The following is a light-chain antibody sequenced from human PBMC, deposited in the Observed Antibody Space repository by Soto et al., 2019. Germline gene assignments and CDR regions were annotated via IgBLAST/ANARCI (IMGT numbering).Light chain of an antibody. J-gene: IGLJ2*01. Sequence: QSALTQPASVSGSPGQSITISCTGTGSDVGGYNYVSWYQQHPGKAPKLMIYDVSNRPSGVSNRFSGSKSGNTASLTISGLQAEDEADYYCSSYTSSSTRVFGGGTKLTAL. CDR3: SSYTSSSTRV. CDR2: DVS. V-gene: IGLV2-14*01. CDR1: GSDVGGYNY.